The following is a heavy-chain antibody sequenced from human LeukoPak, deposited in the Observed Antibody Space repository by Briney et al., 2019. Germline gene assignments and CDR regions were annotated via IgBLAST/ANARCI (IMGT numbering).Heavy chain of an antibody. J-gene: IGHJ5*02. D-gene: IGHD3-3*01. V-gene: IGHV1-2*02. CDR1: GYTFTGHY. CDR3: ARSYDFRSGPPFDP. Sequence: GASVKLSCKASGYTFTGHYMHWVRQAPGQGLEWMGWINPNSGGTKYAQKLQGRVTLTRDTSISTAYMELSRLRCDDTAVYYCARSYDFRSGPPFDPWGQGTLVTVSS. CDR2: INPNSGGT.